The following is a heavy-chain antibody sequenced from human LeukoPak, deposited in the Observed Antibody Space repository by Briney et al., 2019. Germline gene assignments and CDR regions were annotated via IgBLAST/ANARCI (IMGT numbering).Heavy chain of an antibody. CDR1: GFTFSSYS. Sequence: GGSLRLSCAASGFTFSSYSMNWVRQAPGKGLEWVAFIRYDGSYKYYADSVKGRFTISRDNSKNTVYLQMNSLRAEDTAVYYCARDPSSSSSVGGYLDYWGQGTLVTVSS. CDR2: IRYDGSYK. V-gene: IGHV3-30*02. J-gene: IGHJ4*02. D-gene: IGHD6-6*01. CDR3: ARDPSSSSSVGGYLDY.